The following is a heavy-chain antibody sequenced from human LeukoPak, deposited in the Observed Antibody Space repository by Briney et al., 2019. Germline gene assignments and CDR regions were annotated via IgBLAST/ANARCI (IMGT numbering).Heavy chain of an antibody. CDR3: ARSDFWSGYAENAFDI. CDR2: INHSGST. Sequence: SETLSLTCAVYGGSFSGYYWSWIRQPPGKGLEWIGEINHSGSTNYNPSLKSRVTISVDTSKNQFSLKLSSVTAADTAVYYCARSDFWSGYAENAFDIWGQGTMVTVSS. J-gene: IGHJ3*02. D-gene: IGHD3-3*01. V-gene: IGHV4-34*01. CDR1: GGSFSGYY.